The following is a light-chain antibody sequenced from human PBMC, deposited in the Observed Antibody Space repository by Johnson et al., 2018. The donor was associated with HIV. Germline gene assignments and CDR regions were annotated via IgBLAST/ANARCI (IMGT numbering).Light chain of an antibody. CDR1: SSNIGNNY. CDR2: ENN. J-gene: IGLJ1*01. V-gene: IGLV1-51*02. Sequence: QSVLTQPPSVSAAPGQKVTISCSGSSSNIGNNYVSWYQQLPGTAPKLLIYENNKRPSGIPDRFSGSKSGTSAPLGIAGLPTADEADYYCGTWDSSLSGVFGTGTKVTVL. CDR3: GTWDSSLSGV.